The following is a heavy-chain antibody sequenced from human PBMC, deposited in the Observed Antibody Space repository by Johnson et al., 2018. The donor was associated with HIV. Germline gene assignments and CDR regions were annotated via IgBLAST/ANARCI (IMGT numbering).Heavy chain of an antibody. V-gene: IGHV3-7*02. D-gene: IGHD4-17*01. Sequence: VQLVESGGGLVKPGGSLRLSCAASGFTFSSYWMSWVRQAPGKGLEWVANIKQDGSEKYYVDSVKGRFTISRDNSKNTLYLQMNSLRAEDTAVYYCARGMTTVTNHDAFDIWGQGTMVTVSS. J-gene: IGHJ3*02. CDR2: IKQDGSEK. CDR1: GFTFSSYW. CDR3: ARGMTTVTNHDAFDI.